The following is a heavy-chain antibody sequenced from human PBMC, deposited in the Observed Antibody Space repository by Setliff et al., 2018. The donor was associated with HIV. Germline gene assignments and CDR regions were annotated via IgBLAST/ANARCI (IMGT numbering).Heavy chain of an antibody. Sequence: GGSLRLSCATYGFTFSSYAMYWVRQAPGKGLEYVSAINSNGGSTYYADSVKGRFTISRDNSKSTVYLQMGSLRAEDMAVYYCARARVAAVAPYFDFWGQGALVTVSS. D-gene: IGHD6-13*01. CDR2: INSNGGST. CDR3: ARARVAAVAPYFDF. V-gene: IGHV3-64*02. CDR1: GFTFSSYA. J-gene: IGHJ4*02.